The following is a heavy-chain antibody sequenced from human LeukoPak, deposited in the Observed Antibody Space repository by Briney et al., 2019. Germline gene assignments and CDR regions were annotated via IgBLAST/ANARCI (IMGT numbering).Heavy chain of an antibody. CDR1: GYTYAHYY. D-gene: IGHD1-26*01. CDR3: ASLGATTLSYFGMEV. Sequence: ASVNVSCKASGYTYAHYYMHWVRQAPGQGLEWMGWVNPVSGGTYYAQRFLGRVTMTRDSSISTVYMELSRLQSDDTAVYHCASLGATTLSYFGMEVWGQETRVTVSS. V-gene: IGHV1-2*02. CDR2: VNPVSGGT. J-gene: IGHJ6*02.